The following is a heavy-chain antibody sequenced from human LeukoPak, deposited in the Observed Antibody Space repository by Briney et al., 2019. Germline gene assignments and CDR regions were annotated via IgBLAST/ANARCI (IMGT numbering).Heavy chain of an antibody. J-gene: IGHJ5*02. CDR2: IWYDGSNK. CDR1: GFTFSSYG. Sequence: SLRLSCAASGFTFSSYGMHWVRQAPGKGLEWVAVIWYDGSNKYYEDSVKGRLTISRDNSKKTLYLQMNSLRAEDTAVYYCAREKQQSGNWFDPWGQGTLVTVSS. V-gene: IGHV3-33*08. CDR3: AREKQQSGNWFDP. D-gene: IGHD6-13*01.